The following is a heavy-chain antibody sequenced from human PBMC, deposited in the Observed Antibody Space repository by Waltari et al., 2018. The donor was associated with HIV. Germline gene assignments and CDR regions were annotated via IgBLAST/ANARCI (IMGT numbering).Heavy chain of an antibody. CDR2: IYYSGST. V-gene: IGHV4-31*03. CDR3: ARDHATIFGGGGRDYGMDV. CDR1: GGSISRGGYS. Sequence: QVQLQESGPGLVKPSQTLSLTCTVSGGSISRGGYSWSWIRQHPGKGLEWIGYIYYSGSTYYNPSLKSRVTISVDTSKNQFSLKLSSVTAADTAVYYCARDHATIFGGGGRDYGMDVWGQGTTVTVSS. J-gene: IGHJ6*02. D-gene: IGHD3-3*01.